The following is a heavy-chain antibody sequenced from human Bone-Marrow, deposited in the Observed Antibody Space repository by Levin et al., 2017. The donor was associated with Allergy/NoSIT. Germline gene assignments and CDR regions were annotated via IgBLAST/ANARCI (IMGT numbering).Heavy chain of an antibody. CDR1: GGSIRNSNW. CDR3: TRLRYSSSGYYHYYYGMDV. V-gene: IGHV4-4*02. J-gene: IGHJ6*02. Sequence: KPSETLSLTCAVSGGSIRNSNWWTWLRQPPGKGLEWIGEIFHSGTTNYNPALKSRVAISVDKSKNQFSLNLTSVTAADTAVYYCTRLRYSSSGYYHYYYGMDVWGQGTTVTVSS. D-gene: IGHD6-19*01. CDR2: IFHSGTT.